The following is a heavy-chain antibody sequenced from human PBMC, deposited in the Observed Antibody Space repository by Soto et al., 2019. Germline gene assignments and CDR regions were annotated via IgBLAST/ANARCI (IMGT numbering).Heavy chain of an antibody. CDR3: SRFIMVGGWFDPNYYHGMDV. Sequence: QVQLVRSGAEVKKPGASVTVSCKTSGYTFGNYGINWVRQAPGQGLEWMGWISGYNGNTNYAQTVQGRVAMTTDTSTGTVYMELRSLKSDDTAIYYCSRFIMVGGWFDPNYYHGMDVWGQGTTVTVSS. V-gene: IGHV1-18*01. J-gene: IGHJ6*02. D-gene: IGHD6-19*01. CDR2: ISGYNGNT. CDR1: GYTFGNYG.